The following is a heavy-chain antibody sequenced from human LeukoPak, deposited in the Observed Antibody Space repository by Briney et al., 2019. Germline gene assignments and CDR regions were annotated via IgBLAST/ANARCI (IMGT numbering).Heavy chain of an antibody. CDR2: FYTCGSS. D-gene: IGHD2-8*01. V-gene: IGHV4-4*07. Sequence: SETLSLTCTVSGGSFIGHYWSWIRQAPGKGLEWIGHFYTCGSSQVHPSLESRVAMSIDMSKNQFSLKVRSVTAADTAIYYCARSLNGHFFDYWGLGSLLTVSS. CDR3: ARSLNGHFFDY. J-gene: IGHJ4*01. CDR1: GGSFIGHY.